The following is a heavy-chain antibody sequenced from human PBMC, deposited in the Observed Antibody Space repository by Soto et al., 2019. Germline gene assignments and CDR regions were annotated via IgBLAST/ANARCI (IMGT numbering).Heavy chain of an antibody. J-gene: IGHJ3*02. V-gene: IGHV1-2*02. CDR3: ARSRPRGAFDI. CDR2: INPNSGGT. D-gene: IGHD2-2*01. CDR1: GYTFAGYY. Sequence: ASVKVSCKASGYTFAGYYMHWVRQAPGQGLEWMGWINPNSGGTNYAQKFQGRVTMTRDTSINTAYMELSRLRSDDTAVYYCARSRPRGAFDIWGQGTMVTVSS.